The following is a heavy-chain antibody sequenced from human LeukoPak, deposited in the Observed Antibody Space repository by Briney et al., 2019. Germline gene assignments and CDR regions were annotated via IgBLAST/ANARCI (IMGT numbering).Heavy chain of an antibody. V-gene: IGHV3-53*04. CDR3: ARDSGSFAFDH. D-gene: IGHD1-26*01. Sequence: GGSLRLSCAASGFTVSSNYMSWVRQALGKGLEWVSVIYSGGSTYYADSVKGRFTISRHNSKNTLYLQMNSLRAEDTAVYYCARDSGSFAFDHWGQGTLVTVSS. CDR2: IYSGGST. J-gene: IGHJ4*02. CDR1: GFTVSSNY.